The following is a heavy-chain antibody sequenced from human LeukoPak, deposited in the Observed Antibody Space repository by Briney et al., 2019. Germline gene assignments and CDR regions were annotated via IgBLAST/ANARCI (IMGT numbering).Heavy chain of an antibody. D-gene: IGHD3-22*01. V-gene: IGHV4-34*01. CDR3: ARGPPSITMIVVVPLDAFDI. J-gene: IGHJ3*02. CDR2: INHSGST. Sequence: SETLSLTCAVYGGSFSGYYWSWIRQPPGKGLEWIGEINHSGSTNYNPSLKSRVTISVDTSKSQFSLKLSSVTAADTAVYYCARGPPSITMIVVVPLDAFDIWGQGTMVTVSS. CDR1: GGSFSGYY.